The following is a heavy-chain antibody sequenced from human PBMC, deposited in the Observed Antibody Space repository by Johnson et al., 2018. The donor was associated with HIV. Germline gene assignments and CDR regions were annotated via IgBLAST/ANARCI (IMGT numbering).Heavy chain of an antibody. CDR3: ARVDRGAFDI. J-gene: IGHJ3*02. V-gene: IGHV3-20*04. CDR1: GFTVSSNY. D-gene: IGHD3-22*01. Sequence: VQLVESGGGVVQPGRSLRLSCAASGFTVSSNYMSWVRQAPGKGLEWVSGITWNGGSTGYADFVKGRFTISRDNAKNSLYLQMNSLRAEDTAVYYCARVDRGAFDIWGRGTMVTVSS. CDR2: ITWNGGST.